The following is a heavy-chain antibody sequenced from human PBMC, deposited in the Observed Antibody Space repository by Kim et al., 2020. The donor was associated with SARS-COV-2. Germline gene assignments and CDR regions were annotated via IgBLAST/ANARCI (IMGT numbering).Heavy chain of an antibody. V-gene: IGHV3-73*01. Sequence: GGSLRLSCAASGFTFSDSPIHWVRQASGKGLEWVGRISGNVYSYASSSAASVKGRFTTSRNDSESIAYLQMNSLKTEDTTVYYSTRISGTTLTFWDAFDVWGQRTMVTVSS. D-gene: IGHD1-1*01. CDR3: TRISGTTLTFWDAFDV. J-gene: IGHJ3*01. CDR1: GFTFSDSP. CDR2: ISGNVYSYAS.